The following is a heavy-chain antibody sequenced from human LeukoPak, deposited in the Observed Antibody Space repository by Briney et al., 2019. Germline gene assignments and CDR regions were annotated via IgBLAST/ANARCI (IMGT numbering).Heavy chain of an antibody. CDR2: IYSGGST. J-gene: IGHJ4*02. D-gene: IGHD3-22*01. Sequence: GGSLRLSCAASGFTVSSNYMSWVRQAPGKGLEGASVIYSGGSTYYADSVKGRFTISRDNSKNTLYLQMNSLRAEDTAVYYCARVFPERYYYDSSGYYTTHYFDYWGQGTLVTVSS. CDR1: GFTVSSNY. CDR3: ARVFPERYYYDSSGYYTTHYFDY. V-gene: IGHV3-66*01.